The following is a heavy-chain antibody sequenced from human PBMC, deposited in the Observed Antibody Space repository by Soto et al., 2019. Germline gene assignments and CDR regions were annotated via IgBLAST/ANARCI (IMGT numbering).Heavy chain of an antibody. CDR1: GGAISCSA. D-gene: IGHD2-15*01. CDR2: IIPIFGTA. Sequence: GGAISCSARSWVRHEPGQGLEWMGGIIPIFGTANYAQKFQGRVTITADESTSTAYMELSSLRSEDTAVYYCARDPSSGGSRYLDYWGQGPLVNV. CDR3: ARDPSSGGSRYLDY. J-gene: IGHJ4*02. V-gene: IGHV1-69*01.